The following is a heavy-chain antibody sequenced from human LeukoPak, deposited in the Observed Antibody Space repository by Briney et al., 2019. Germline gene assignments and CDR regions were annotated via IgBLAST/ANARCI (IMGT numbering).Heavy chain of an antibody. Sequence: SETLTLTCTVSGGSISGYYWSWIRQPAGKGLEWIGRIYGSVITNYNPSLKSRVSVSVDTSKNQFSLKLSSVIAADTAVYYCARDLDFSSYNWFDAWGQGTLVTVSS. J-gene: IGHJ5*02. CDR3: ARDLDFSSYNWFDA. V-gene: IGHV4-4*07. D-gene: IGHD6-6*01. CDR2: IYGSVIT. CDR1: GGSISGYY.